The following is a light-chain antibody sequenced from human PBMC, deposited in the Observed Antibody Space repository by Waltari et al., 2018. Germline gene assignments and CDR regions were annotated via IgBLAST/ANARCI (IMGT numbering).Light chain of an antibody. Sequence: QMTQSPSTLSASVGDRVTITSRASPSLSNWLAWYQQKPGKVPKVLIYKASTLESGVPSRFSGSGSGTEFTLTISSLQPDDFATYYCQQYRNLWTFGQGTKVEIK. CDR3: QQYRNLWT. V-gene: IGKV1-5*03. J-gene: IGKJ1*01. CDR2: KAS. CDR1: PSLSNW.